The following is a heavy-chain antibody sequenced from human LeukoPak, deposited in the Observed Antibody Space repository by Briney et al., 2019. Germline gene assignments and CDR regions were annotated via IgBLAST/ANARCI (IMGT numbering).Heavy chain of an antibody. D-gene: IGHD1-26*01. CDR1: GFTFITYA. CDR3: TREGDFDY. V-gene: IGHV3-30*02. J-gene: IGHJ4*02. CDR2: MRPDGSDK. Sequence: GGSLRLSCAASGFTFITYAMHWVRQAPGKGLEWVAFMRPDGSDKYYADSVKGRFTISRDNSKNTLYLQMNSLRPEDTAVYYCTREGDFDYWGQGTLVTVSS.